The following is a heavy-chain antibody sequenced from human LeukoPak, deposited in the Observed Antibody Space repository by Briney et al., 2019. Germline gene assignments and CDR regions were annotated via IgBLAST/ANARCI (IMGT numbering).Heavy chain of an antibody. CDR2: IYYSGST. D-gene: IGHD3-22*01. CDR1: GGSISSSSYY. V-gene: IGHV4-39*07. J-gene: IGHJ4*02. CDR3: ARDGYYYDSSGYYYAY. Sequence: SETLSLTCTVSGGSISSSSYYWGWIRQPPGKGLEWIGSIYYSGSTYYNPSLKSRVTISVDTSKNQFSLKLSSVTAADTAVYYWARDGYYYDSSGYYYAYWGQGTLVTVSS.